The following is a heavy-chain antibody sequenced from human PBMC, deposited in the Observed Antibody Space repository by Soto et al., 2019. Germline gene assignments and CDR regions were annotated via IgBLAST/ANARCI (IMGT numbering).Heavy chain of an antibody. CDR3: TTDPGTMVRGVIISAYGMDV. J-gene: IGHJ6*02. Sequence: PGGSLRLSCAASGFTFSNAWMSWVRQAPGKGLEWVGRIKSKTDGGTTDYAAPVKGRFTISRDDSKNTLYLQMNSLKTEDTAVYYCTTDPGTMVRGVIISAYGMDVWGQGTTVTVSS. D-gene: IGHD3-10*01. CDR1: GFTFSNAW. V-gene: IGHV3-15*01. CDR2: IKSKTDGGTT.